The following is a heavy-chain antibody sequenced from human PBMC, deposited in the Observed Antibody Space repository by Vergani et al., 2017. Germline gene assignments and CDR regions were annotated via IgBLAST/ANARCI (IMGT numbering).Heavy chain of an antibody. CDR3: ARKRYNWNYNAFDI. D-gene: IGHD1-7*01. CDR2: IIPIFGTA. CDR1: GGTFSSYA. V-gene: IGHV1-69*01. J-gene: IGHJ3*02. Sequence: QVQLVQSGAEVKKPGSSVKVSCKASGGTFSSYAISWVRQAPGQGLEWMGGIIPIFGTANYAQEFQGRVTITADESTSTAYMELSSLRSEDTAVYYCARKRYNWNYNAFDIWGQGTMVTVSS.